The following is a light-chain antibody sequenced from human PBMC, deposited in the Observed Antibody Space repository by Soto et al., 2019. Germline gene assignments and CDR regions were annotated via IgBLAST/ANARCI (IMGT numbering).Light chain of an antibody. CDR3: QQSYDLPRT. Sequence: DIQMTQSPSSLSASVGDRVTISCRTNQSVSKYINWYQQKPGTAPKPLIYYVSSLQGGFPSRFSGSGSATDFALTISNLQPEDVATYYCQQSYDLPRTFGQGTKLEIK. CDR2: YVS. V-gene: IGKV1-39*01. CDR1: QSVSKY. J-gene: IGKJ2*01.